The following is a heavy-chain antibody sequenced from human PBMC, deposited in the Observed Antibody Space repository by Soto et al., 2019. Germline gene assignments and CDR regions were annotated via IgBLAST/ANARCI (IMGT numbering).Heavy chain of an antibody. D-gene: IGHD3-16*02. Sequence: PGKGLEGVSYINSSGSTIYYADSVNVRFTISRDNAKISLYLQMNSLRAEDTAVYYFARCPYNCVWGSYPPHFDYWGEGTLVTLSS. CDR2: INSSGSTI. CDR3: ARCPYNCVWGSYPPHFDY. J-gene: IGHJ4*02. V-gene: IGHV3-11*01.